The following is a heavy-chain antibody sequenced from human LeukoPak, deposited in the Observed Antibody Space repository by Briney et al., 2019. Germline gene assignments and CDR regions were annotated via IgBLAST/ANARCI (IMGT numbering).Heavy chain of an antibody. CDR2: INPNSGGT. J-gene: IGHJ4*02. CDR1: GYTFTGYY. CDR3: ARLAGGGSYLGEDY. D-gene: IGHD1-26*01. Sequence: ASVKVSCNASGYTFTGYYMHWVRQAPGQGLEWMGRINPNSGGTNYAQKFQGRVTMTRDTSISTAYMELSRLRSDDTAVYYCARLAGGGSYLGEDYWGQGTLVTVSS. V-gene: IGHV1-2*06.